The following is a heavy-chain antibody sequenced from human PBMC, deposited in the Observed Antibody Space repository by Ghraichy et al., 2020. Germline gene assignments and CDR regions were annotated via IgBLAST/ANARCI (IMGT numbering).Heavy chain of an antibody. D-gene: IGHD3-10*01. V-gene: IGHV4-34*01. J-gene: IGHJ4*02. CDR1: GGSFSGYY. Sequence: SETLSLTCAVYGGSFSGYYWSWIRQPPGKGLEWIGEINHSGSTNYNPSLKSRVTISVDTSKNQFSLKLSSVTAADTAVYYCARLVMHYYGSRRYDYWGQGTLVTVSS. CDR3: ARLVMHYYGSRRYDY. CDR2: INHSGST.